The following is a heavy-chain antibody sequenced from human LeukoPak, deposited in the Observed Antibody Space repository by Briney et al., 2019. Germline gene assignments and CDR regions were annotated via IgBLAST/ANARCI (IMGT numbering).Heavy chain of an antibody. V-gene: IGHV3-21*01. CDR3: ARIGYSSSSFDY. J-gene: IGHJ4*02. D-gene: IGHD6-6*01. CDR2: ISSSSSYI. Sequence: KPGGSLRLSCAASGFTFSSYSMNWVRQAPGKGLEWVSSISSSSSYIYYADSVKGRFTISRDSARNSQYLQMNSLRPEDTAVYYCARIGYSSSSFDYWGQGTLVTVSS. CDR1: GFTFSSYS.